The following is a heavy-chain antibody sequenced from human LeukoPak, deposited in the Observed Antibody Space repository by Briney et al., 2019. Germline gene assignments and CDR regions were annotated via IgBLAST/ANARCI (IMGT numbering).Heavy chain of an antibody. D-gene: IGHD4-11*01. V-gene: IGHV1-2*06. CDR2: INPNSGGT. Sequence: ASVNVSCKASGYTFTGYYMHWVRQAPGQGLEWMGRINPNSGGTNYAQEFQGRVTMTRDTSISTAYMELSRLRSDDTAVYYCARGLEYSNHDYWGQGTLVTVSS. CDR3: ARGLEYSNHDY. J-gene: IGHJ4*02. CDR1: GYTFTGYY.